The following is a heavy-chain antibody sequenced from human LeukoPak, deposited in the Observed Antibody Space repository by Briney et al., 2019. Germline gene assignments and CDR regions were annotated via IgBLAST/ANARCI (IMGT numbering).Heavy chain of an antibody. Sequence: SETLSLTCTVSGYSISSGYYWGWIRPPPGKGLEWIGSIYHSGSTYYNPSLKSRVTISVDTSKNQFSLKLSSVTAADTAVYYCARGRPYYDFWSGYYPFDYWGQGTLVTVSS. V-gene: IGHV4-38-2*02. CDR3: ARGRPYYDFWSGYYPFDY. CDR1: GYSISSGYY. CDR2: IYHSGST. D-gene: IGHD3-3*01. J-gene: IGHJ4*02.